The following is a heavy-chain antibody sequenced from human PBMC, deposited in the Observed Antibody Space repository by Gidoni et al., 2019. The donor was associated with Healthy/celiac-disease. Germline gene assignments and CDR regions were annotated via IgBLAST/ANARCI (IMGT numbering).Heavy chain of an antibody. CDR1: GYPFTAYY. J-gene: IGHJ4*02. Sequence: QVQLVQSGAEVKKPGASVKVSCKASGYPFTAYYMHWVRLAPGQGLEWMGWINPNSGGTNYAQKFQGWVTMTRDTSISTAYMELSRLRSDDTAVYYCARGMQQWRAVNSFDYWGQGTLVTVSS. CDR3: ARGMQQWRAVNSFDY. V-gene: IGHV1-2*04. CDR2: INPNSGGT. D-gene: IGHD6-19*01.